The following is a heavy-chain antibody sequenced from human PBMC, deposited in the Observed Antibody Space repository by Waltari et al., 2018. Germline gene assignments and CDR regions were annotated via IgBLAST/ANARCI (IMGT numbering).Heavy chain of an antibody. CDR3: AKDIAPAGTRYFDY. CDR2: IGGSGIST. J-gene: IGHJ4*02. CDR1: GRTLSRYT. D-gene: IGHD6-13*01. Sequence: EVQLLESGGGLVQPGGSLRLSCVASGRTLSRYTRSWVRQAPGKGLEWVSSIGGSGISTYYADSVKGRFTISRDNSKDTLYLQINSLRAEDTAVYYCAKDIAPAGTRYFDYWGQGTLVTVSS. V-gene: IGHV3-23*01.